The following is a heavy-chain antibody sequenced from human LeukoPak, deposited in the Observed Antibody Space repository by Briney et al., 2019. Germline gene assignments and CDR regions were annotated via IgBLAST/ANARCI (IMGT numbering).Heavy chain of an antibody. CDR2: ISAYNGNT. Sequence: GSVRVSCKASGYTFTSYGISWVRQAPGQGREGMGWISAYNGNTNYAQKLQGRVTMTTDTSASTAYMELRSLRSDDTAVYYCARDRGFGELNLDYWGQGTLVTVSS. CDR3: ARDRGFGELNLDY. CDR1: GYTFTSYG. J-gene: IGHJ4*02. D-gene: IGHD3-10*01. V-gene: IGHV1-18*04.